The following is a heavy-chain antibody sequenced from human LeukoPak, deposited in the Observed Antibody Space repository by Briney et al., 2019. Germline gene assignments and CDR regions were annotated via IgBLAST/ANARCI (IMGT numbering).Heavy chain of an antibody. CDR1: GGSISSGGYY. V-gene: IGHV4-31*03. D-gene: IGHD3-10*01. CDR3: ARDPVLSGWFDP. Sequence: PSETLSLTCTVSGGSISSGGYYWSWIRQHPGKGLEWIGYIYYSGSTYYNPSLKSRVTISVDTSKNQFSLKLSSVTAADTAVYYCARDPVLSGWFDPWGQGTLVTVSP. J-gene: IGHJ5*02. CDR2: IYYSGST.